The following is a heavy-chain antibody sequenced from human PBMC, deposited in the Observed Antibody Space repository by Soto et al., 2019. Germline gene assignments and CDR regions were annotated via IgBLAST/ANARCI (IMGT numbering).Heavy chain of an antibody. CDR3: TKDGDSADYGY. J-gene: IGHJ4*02. V-gene: IGHV1-69*01. D-gene: IGHD2-21*01. CDR1: GDTFGRNA. CDR2: IIPMFPTT. Sequence: QVQLVQSGAEVKRPRSSVRVSCKASGDTFGRNAIHWVRQAPGQGLEWMGGIIPMFPTTNYAQKFKGRLTIYADESTGTAYMEMTSLTSEDTAVYYCTKDGDSADYGYWGQGTLVIVSS.